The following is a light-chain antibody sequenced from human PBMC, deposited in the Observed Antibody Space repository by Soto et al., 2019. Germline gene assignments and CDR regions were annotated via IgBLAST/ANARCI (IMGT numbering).Light chain of an antibody. J-gene: IGKJ4*01. CDR3: QHSYSTPLT. CDR2: AAS. CDR1: QSISSY. V-gene: IGKV1-39*01. Sequence: DIQMTQSPSPLSSSVGDRVTITSLASQSISSYLNWYQQKPGKAPKLLIYAASSLQSGVPSRFSGSGSGTDFTLTISSLQPEDFATYYCQHSYSTPLTFGGGTKVAI.